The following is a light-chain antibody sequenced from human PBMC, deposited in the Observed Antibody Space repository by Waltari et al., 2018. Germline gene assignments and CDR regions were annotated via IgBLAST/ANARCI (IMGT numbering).Light chain of an antibody. V-gene: IGKV1-12*01. CDR2: KAS. CDR1: QGISSW. CDR3: QQYNSAPPT. Sequence: DIQMTQSTSSISSSVAERVTITCRASQGISSWLAWYQQKPGKAPKLLIYKASSLQSGVPSRFSGSGSGTDFTLTISSLQPEDFATYYCQQYNSAPPTFGQGTKVEIK. J-gene: IGKJ1*01.